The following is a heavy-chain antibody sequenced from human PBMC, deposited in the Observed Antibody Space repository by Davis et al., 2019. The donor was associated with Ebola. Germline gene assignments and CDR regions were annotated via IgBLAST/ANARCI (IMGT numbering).Heavy chain of an antibody. J-gene: IGHJ4*02. CDR1: GFTFSSYA. V-gene: IGHV3-23*01. CDR3: ARGIVGAHGHY. D-gene: IGHD1-26*01. Sequence: GESLKISCAASGFTFSSYAMSWVRQAPGKGLEWVSAISGSGGSTYYADSVKGRFTISRDNSKNTLYLQMNSLRAEDTAVYYCARGIVGAHGHYWGQGTLVTVSS. CDR2: ISGSGGST.